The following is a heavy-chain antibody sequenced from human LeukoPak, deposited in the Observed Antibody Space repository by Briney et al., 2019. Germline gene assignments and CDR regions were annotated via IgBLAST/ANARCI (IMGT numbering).Heavy chain of an antibody. J-gene: IGHJ5*02. D-gene: IGHD3-10*01. CDR3: ARTWEPYYYGSGSYYA. Sequence: SETLSLTCSVYGGSFSGYCWSWIRQPPGKGLEWIGEISHGGSTIYNPSLKSRITISVDTSKNQFSLRLNSVTAADTAVYYCARTWEPYYYGSGSYYAWGQGTLVTVSS. V-gene: IGHV4-34*01. CDR2: ISHGGST. CDR1: GGSFSGYC.